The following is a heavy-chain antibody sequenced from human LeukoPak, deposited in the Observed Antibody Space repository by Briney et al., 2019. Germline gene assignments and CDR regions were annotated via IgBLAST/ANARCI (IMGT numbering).Heavy chain of an antibody. CDR1: GYTFTSYY. CDR2: FDPEDGET. D-gene: IGHD3-10*01. V-gene: IGHV1-24*01. Sequence: GASVKVSCKASGYTFTSYYMHWVRQAPGQGLEWMGGFDPEDGETIYAQKFQGRVTMTEDTSTDTAYMELSSLRSEDTAVYYCATVVVRGVINFDYWGQGTLVTVSS. J-gene: IGHJ4*02. CDR3: ATVVVRGVINFDY.